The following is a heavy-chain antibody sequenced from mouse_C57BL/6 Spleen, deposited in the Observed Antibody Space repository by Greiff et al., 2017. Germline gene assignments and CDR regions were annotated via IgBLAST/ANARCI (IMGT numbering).Heavy chain of an antibody. CDR3: ARQDPMVTTGSAY. V-gene: IGHV5-6*01. Sequence: EVQGVESGGDLVKPGGSLKLSCAASGFTFSSYGMSWVRQTPDKRLEWVATISSGGNYIYYPDSVKARFTISIDNTKNTLYLQMSSLKSEDTAMYYCARQDPMVTTGSAYWGQGTLVTVSA. D-gene: IGHD2-2*01. CDR1: GFTFSSYG. CDR2: ISSGGNYI. J-gene: IGHJ3*01.